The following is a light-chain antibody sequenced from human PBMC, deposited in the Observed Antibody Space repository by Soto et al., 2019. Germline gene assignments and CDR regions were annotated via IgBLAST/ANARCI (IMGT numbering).Light chain of an antibody. V-gene: IGLV1-40*01. J-gene: IGLJ2*01. Sequence: QLVLTQPPSVSGAPGQTVTISCTGSSSNIGAGYDVHWYQHLPGTAPKLLIYGNNNRPSGVPDRFSGSKSGTSASLAITGLQAEDETDYYCQSYDSSLSGSVFGGGTKLTVL. CDR1: SSNIGAGYD. CDR2: GNN. CDR3: QSYDSSLSGSV.